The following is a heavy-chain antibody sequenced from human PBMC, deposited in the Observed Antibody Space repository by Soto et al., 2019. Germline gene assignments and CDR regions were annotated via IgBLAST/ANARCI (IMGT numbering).Heavy chain of an antibody. D-gene: IGHD1-1*01. V-gene: IGHV3-7*05. CDR3: ARGAMAGNEVPGD. J-gene: IGHJ1*01. CDR1: GFTFRSYW. CDR2: INLDGSEK. Sequence: EGQRVESGGGLVQPGGSLRLSCQVSGFTFRSYWMTWVRRAPGKGLEWVANINLDGSEKYYVDAVKGRFTISRDNAKNSLDLDLRDLRANDTAVYYCARGAMAGNEVPGDWGQGTLVTVSS.